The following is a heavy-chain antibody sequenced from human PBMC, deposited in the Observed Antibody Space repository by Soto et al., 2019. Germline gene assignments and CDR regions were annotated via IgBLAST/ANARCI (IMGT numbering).Heavy chain of an antibody. D-gene: IGHD3-22*01. CDR1: GYTFTSYD. CDR3: AHSLIGYYYDSSGSNWFDP. V-gene: IGHV1-8*01. Sequence: ASVKVSCKASGYTFTSYDINWVRQATGQGFEYLGWMNPNSGNTGYVKKFQGRVTITKDTSKNQVVLTMTNMDPVDTATYYCAHSLIGYYYDSSGSNWFDPWGQGTLVTVSS. CDR2: MNPNSGNT. J-gene: IGHJ5*02.